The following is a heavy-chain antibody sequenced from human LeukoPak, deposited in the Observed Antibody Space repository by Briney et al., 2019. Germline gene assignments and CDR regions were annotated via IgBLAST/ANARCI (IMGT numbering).Heavy chain of an antibody. Sequence: PGGSLRLSCAASGFTSRNYAMHWVRQAPGKGLVWFSRINTEGTSTTYADFVKGRFTISRDNAKNTLYLQMNSLRAEDTAVYYCARDYDRYYMDVWGKGTTVTVSS. CDR2: INTEGTST. D-gene: IGHD3-3*01. CDR3: ARDYDRYYMDV. J-gene: IGHJ6*03. V-gene: IGHV3-74*01. CDR1: GFTSRNYA.